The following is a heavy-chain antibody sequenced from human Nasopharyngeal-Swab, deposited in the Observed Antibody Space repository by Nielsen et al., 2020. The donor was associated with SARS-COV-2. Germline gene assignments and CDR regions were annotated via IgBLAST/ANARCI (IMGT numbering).Heavy chain of an antibody. D-gene: IGHD2-21*02. J-gene: IGHJ4*02. V-gene: IGHV6-1*01. CDR3: ARGAQRSDWV. Sequence: SQTPSLTCSISGDSLSSNSAAWHWIRQSASRGLEWQGRSYYRSTRTNDYAVSVKSRIIINPDTSQNQFSLQLNSVTPEDTAVYYCARGAQRSDWVWSPGTRVTVSS. CDR2: SYYRSTRTN. CDR1: GDSLSSNSAA.